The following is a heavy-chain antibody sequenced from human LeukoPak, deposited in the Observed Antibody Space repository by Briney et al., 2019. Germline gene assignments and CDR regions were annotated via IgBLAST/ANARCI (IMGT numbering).Heavy chain of an antibody. J-gene: IGHJ5*02. D-gene: IGHD2-15*01. CDR1: GGTFSSYA. CDR2: IIPIFGIA. CDR3: AGSDCSGGSCYRVFWFDP. Sequence: ASVKVSCMASGGTFSSYAISWVRQAPGQGLEWMGRIIPIFGIANYAQKFQGRVTITADKSTSTAYMELSSLRSEDTAVYYCAGSDCSGGSCYRVFWFDPWGQGTLATVSS. V-gene: IGHV1-69*04.